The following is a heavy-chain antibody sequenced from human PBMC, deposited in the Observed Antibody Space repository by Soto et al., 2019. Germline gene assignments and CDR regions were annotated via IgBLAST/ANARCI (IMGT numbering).Heavy chain of an antibody. D-gene: IGHD3-22*01. J-gene: IGHJ4*02. V-gene: IGHV3-15*07. CDR2: IKSKTDGGTT. Sequence: GGSLRLSCAASGFTFSNAWMNWVRQAPGKGLEWVGRIKSKTDGGTTDYAAPVKGRFTISRDDSKNTLYLQMNSLKTEDTAVYYCTTARPRIPYYYDSSGYEYFDYWGQGTLVTVSS. CDR1: GFTFSNAW. CDR3: TTARPRIPYYYDSSGYEYFDY.